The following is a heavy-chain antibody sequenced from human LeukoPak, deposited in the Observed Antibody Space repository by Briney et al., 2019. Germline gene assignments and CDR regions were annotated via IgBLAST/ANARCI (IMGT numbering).Heavy chain of an antibody. Sequence: GGSLRLSCAASGFTVSSNYMSWVRQAPGKGLEWVSVIYSGGSTYYADSVKGRFTISRDNSKNTLYLQMNSLRAEDTAVYYCARDTAYYDSSGYPYNASDIWGQGTMVTVSS. V-gene: IGHV3-66*01. D-gene: IGHD3-22*01. J-gene: IGHJ3*02. CDR3: ARDTAYYDSSGYPYNASDI. CDR2: IYSGGST. CDR1: GFTVSSNY.